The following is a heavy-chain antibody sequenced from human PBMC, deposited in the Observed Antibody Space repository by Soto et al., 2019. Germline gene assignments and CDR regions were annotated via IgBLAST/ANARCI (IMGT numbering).Heavy chain of an antibody. D-gene: IGHD2-2*01. Sequence: EVQLVESGGGLVKPGESLTLSCAASGFTFSNHNMNWVRQAPGKGLEWVSSISYSSRHIYYADSVKGLFTISRDNAKQLLYLQMNSLRAEDTAVYYCARDSQGPLVLVPAEIGDSWGQGTLVTVSS. CDR3: ARDSQGPLVLVPAEIGDS. J-gene: IGHJ4*02. CDR2: ISYSSRHI. V-gene: IGHV3-21*02. CDR1: GFTFSNHN.